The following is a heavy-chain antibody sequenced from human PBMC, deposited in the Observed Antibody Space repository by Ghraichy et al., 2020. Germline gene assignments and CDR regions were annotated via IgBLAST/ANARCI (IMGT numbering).Heavy chain of an antibody. D-gene: IGHD3-10*01. CDR3: ARGPDYYGSGSDY. J-gene: IGHJ4*02. CDR1: GFTFSAYW. Sequence: GESLNISCAASGFTFSAYWMHWVRQAPGKGLVWVSRINRDGSSTSYADSVKGRFTTSRDNAKNTLYLQMNSLRAEDTAVYYCARGPDYYGSGSDYWGQGILVTVSS. CDR2: INRDGSST. V-gene: IGHV3-74*01.